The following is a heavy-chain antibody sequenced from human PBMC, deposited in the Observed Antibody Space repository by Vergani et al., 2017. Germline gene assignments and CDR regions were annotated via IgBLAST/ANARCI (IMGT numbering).Heavy chain of an antibody. CDR1: GGSFSGYY. J-gene: IGHJ3*02. CDR3: AIVYYYYDSSGYYFPPDAFDI. V-gene: IGHV4-34*01. Sequence: QVQLQQWGAGLLKPSETLSLTCAVYGGSFSGYYWSWIRQPPGKGLEWIGEINHSGSTNYNPSLKSRVTISVDTSKNQFSLKLSSVTAADTAVYYCAIVYYYYDSSGYYFPPDAFDIWGQGTMVTVSS. CDR2: INHSGST. D-gene: IGHD3-22*01.